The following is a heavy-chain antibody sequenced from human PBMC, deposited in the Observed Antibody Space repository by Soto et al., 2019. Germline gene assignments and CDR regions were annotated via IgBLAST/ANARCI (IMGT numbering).Heavy chain of an antibody. CDR2: ISSSSTYT. Sequence: GGSLRLSCAASRFTFSDYYMSWIRQAPGKGLEWVSYISSSSTYTNYADSVKGRFTISRDNAKNSLYLQMNSLRAEDTAVYFCAGGMNTVTHGAFDIWGQGTMVTVSS. CDR3: AGGMNTVTHGAFDI. D-gene: IGHD4-17*01. J-gene: IGHJ3*02. CDR1: RFTFSDYY. V-gene: IGHV3-11*06.